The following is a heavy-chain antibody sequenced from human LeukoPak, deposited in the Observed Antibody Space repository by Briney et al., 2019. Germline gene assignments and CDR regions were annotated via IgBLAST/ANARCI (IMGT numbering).Heavy chain of an antibody. CDR1: GFTFSSYS. CDR3: ARGVRGIGAHFDY. V-gene: IGHV3-48*02. Sequence: GGSLRLSCAAAGFTFSSYSMNWVRQAPGKGLEWVSYIGGSNSAIYYADSVKGRFTVSRDNAKNSLYLQMNSLRDEDTAVYYCARGVRGIGAHFDYWGQGTLVTVSS. D-gene: IGHD6-13*01. J-gene: IGHJ4*02. CDR2: IGGSNSAI.